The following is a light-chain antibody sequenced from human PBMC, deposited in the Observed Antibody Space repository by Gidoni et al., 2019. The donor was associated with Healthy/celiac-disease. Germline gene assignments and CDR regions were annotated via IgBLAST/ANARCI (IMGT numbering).Light chain of an antibody. Sequence: EIVMTQSPLSLPVTPGETASISCRSSQSLLHSNGYNNLEWYLQKPGQSPQLLMFLGSNRASGVPDRFSGSGSGTDFTLKISRVEADDVGVYYCMQALQTPKTFGQXTKVEIK. CDR3: MQALQTPKT. J-gene: IGKJ1*01. V-gene: IGKV2-28*01. CDR2: LGS. CDR1: QSLLHSNGYNN.